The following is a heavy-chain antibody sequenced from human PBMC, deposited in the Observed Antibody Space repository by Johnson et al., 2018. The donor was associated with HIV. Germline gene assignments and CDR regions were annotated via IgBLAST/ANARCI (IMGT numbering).Heavy chain of an antibody. J-gene: IGHJ3*02. Sequence: QVQLVESGGGVVQPGRSLRLSCAASGFTFSSYAMHWVRQAPGKGLEWVAVISYDGSNKYYADSVKGRFTISRDDSQNTLYLQMNSLRTEDTAVYYCTTPLDQFDWISSVWVPGHGFDIWGHGTKVTVSS. CDR1: GFTFSSYA. CDR3: TTPLDQFDWISSVWVPGHGFDI. D-gene: IGHD3-9*01. V-gene: IGHV3-30-3*01. CDR2: ISYDGSNK.